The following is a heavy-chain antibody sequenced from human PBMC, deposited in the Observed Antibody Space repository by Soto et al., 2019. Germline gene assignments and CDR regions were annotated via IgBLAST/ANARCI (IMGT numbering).Heavy chain of an antibody. J-gene: IGHJ4*02. CDR1: GFTFSSYG. V-gene: IGHV3-33*01. D-gene: IGHD3-16*02. CDR2: MWYDGSNK. Sequence: QVQLVESGGGVVQPGRSLRLSCAASGFTFSSYGMHWVRQAPGKGLEWVAVMWYDGSNKYYADSVKGRFTISRDNSKNTLYLQMNSLRAEDTAVYYCARSVYDYIWGSYHAFDYWGQGTLVTVSS. CDR3: ARSVYDYIWGSYHAFDY.